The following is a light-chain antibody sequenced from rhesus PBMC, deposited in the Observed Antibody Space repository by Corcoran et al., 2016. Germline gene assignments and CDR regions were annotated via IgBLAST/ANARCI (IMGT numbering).Light chain of an antibody. CDR1: QSLLHSDGKTY. Sequence: DIVMTQTPLSLPVTPGEPASISCRSSQSLLHSDGKTYLYWYLQKQGQSPQLLIYEVSNRASGVPDRFSGSGSVTDFTLKISRVEAEDVGVYYCMQGIQLPLTFGGGTKVELK. CDR3: MQGIQLPLT. V-gene: IGKV2-104*02. J-gene: IGKJ4*01. CDR2: EVS.